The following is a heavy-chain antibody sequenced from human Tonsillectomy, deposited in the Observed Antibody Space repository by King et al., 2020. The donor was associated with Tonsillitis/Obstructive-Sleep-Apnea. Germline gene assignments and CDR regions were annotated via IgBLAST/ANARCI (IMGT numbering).Heavy chain of an antibody. CDR2: INPSSGIT. J-gene: IGHJ4*02. D-gene: IGHD2-15*01. CDR3: VRDDKDGRFFDY. CDR1: GYTFTRNY. Sequence: QLVQSGAEVKKPGASVKVSCKASGYTFTRNYIHWVRQAPGQGLEWMGIINPSSGITTYAQKFQGRVTMTRDTPTSTVNMELSSLRSEETAVYYCVRDDKDGRFFDYWGQGSLVTVSS. V-gene: IGHV1-46*01.